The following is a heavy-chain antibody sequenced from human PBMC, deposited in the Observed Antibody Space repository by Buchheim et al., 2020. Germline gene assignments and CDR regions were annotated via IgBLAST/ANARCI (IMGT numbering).Heavy chain of an antibody. CDR1: GGSISSGGYS. D-gene: IGHD6-19*01. Sequence: QLQLQESGSGLVKPSQTLSLTCAVSGGSISSGGYSWSWIRQPPGKGLEWIGYIYHSGSTYYNPSLKSRVTISVDRYNNQSSLKLSSVTAADTAVYYCAREYVAVAGANWFDPWGQGTL. J-gene: IGHJ5*02. CDR3: AREYVAVAGANWFDP. V-gene: IGHV4-30-2*01. CDR2: IYHSGST.